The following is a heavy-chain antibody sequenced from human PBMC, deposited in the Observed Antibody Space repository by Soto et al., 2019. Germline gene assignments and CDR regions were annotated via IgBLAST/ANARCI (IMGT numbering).Heavy chain of an antibody. CDR2: IYPGDSDT. Sequence: GESLKISCNGSGYSFTSYWIGWVGQMPGKGLEWMGIIYPGDSDTRYSPSFQGQVTISADKSISTAYLQWSSLKASDTAMYYCAGSGLAAAGDYGMDVWGQGTTVTVSS. CDR3: AGSGLAAAGDYGMDV. V-gene: IGHV5-51*01. D-gene: IGHD6-13*01. J-gene: IGHJ6*02. CDR1: GYSFTSYW.